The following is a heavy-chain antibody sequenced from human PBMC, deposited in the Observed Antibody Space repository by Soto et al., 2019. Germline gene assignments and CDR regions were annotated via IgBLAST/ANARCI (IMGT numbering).Heavy chain of an antibody. J-gene: IGHJ5*02. D-gene: IGHD3-10*01. V-gene: IGHV4-4*07. CDR3: ARGKRFSDWFDP. CDR1: GGTISGYY. Sequence: PSETLSLTCSVSGGTISGYYWTWIRQPAGKGLEWIGRIYSSGNTKYNPSLQSRVTMSLDTSNNQFSLRLTSVTAADTAVYYCARGKRFSDWFDPCGQGPLVTVSP. CDR2: IYSSGNT.